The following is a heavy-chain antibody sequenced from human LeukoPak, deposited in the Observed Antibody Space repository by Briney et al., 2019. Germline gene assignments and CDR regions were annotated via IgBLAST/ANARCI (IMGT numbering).Heavy chain of an antibody. CDR1: GFTFSSYA. Sequence: GGSLRLSCAASGFTFSSYAMHWVRQAPGKGLEWVAVISYDGSNKYYADSVKGRFTISRDNSKNTLYLQMNSLRAEDTAVYYCARGGASREFGPWGQGTLFTVSS. D-gene: IGHD6-13*01. J-gene: IGHJ5*02. CDR2: ISYDGSNK. CDR3: ARGGASREFGP. V-gene: IGHV3-30*04.